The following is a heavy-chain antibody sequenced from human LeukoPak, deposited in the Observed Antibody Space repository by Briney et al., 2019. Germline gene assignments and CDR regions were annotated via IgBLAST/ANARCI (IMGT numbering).Heavy chain of an antibody. Sequence: GASVKVSCKASGYTFTSYAMNWVRQAPGQGLEWMGWINTNTGNPTYAQGFTGRFVFSLDTSVSTAYLQMNSLRAEDTAVYYCAKGGPGGFDPWGQGTLVTVSS. V-gene: IGHV7-4-1*02. D-gene: IGHD1-14*01. J-gene: IGHJ5*02. CDR2: INTNTGNP. CDR3: AKGGPGGFDP. CDR1: GYTFTSYA.